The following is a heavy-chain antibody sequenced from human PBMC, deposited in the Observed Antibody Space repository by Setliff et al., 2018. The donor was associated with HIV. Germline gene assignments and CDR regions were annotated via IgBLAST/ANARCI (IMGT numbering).Heavy chain of an antibody. V-gene: IGHV3-15*04. D-gene: IGHD1-26*01. CDR2: IEIKTDGGTT. CDR3: TTDGGRTSIQSVDY. J-gene: IGHJ4*02. CDR1: GFIFSNAW. Sequence: GGSLRLSCAASGFIFSNAWMNWVRQAPGKGLEWVGRIEIKTDGGTTDYAAPVKGRFTISRDESKNTLYLQMNSLKTEDTAVYYCTTDGGRTSIQSVDYWGQGTLVTVSS.